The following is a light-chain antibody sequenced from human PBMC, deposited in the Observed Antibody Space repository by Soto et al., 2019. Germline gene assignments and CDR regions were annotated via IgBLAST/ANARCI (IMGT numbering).Light chain of an antibody. J-gene: IGLJ1*01. Sequence: QAVVTQPPSVSGAPGQRVTISCTGSSSNIGAGYDVHWYQHLPGTAPKLLIFGNSNRPSGVPDRFSGSQSGTSASLAISGLQAEDEADYYCLSFDGSLRVFGTGTKLTVL. V-gene: IGLV1-40*01. CDR1: SSNIGAGYD. CDR2: GNS. CDR3: LSFDGSLRV.